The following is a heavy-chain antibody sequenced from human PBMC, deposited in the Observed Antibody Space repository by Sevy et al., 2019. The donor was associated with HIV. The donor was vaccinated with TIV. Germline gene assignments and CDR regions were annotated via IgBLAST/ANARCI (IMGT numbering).Heavy chain of an antibody. Sequence: GGSLRLSCAASGFTFSNYGMHWVRQAPGKGLEWVGAIFSDANIKYYVDSVKGRFAISRDNSKNMVYLQMNSLRAEDTAVYSCARESGSNWYFDLWGRGTPVTVSS. D-gene: IGHD1-26*01. CDR3: ARESGSNWYFDL. V-gene: IGHV3-33*01. J-gene: IGHJ2*01. CDR2: IFSDANIK. CDR1: GFTFSNYG.